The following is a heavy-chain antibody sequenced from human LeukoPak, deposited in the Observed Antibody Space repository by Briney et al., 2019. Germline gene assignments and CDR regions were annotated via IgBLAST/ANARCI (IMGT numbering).Heavy chain of an antibody. CDR2: IYHSGST. J-gene: IGHJ4*02. CDR3: ARRAYSAAYWKHFDY. Sequence: PSETLSLTCTVSGYSISSGYYWGWIRQPPGKGLEWIGGIYHSGSTYYNLSLKSRVTISVDTSKNQFSLKLNSVTAADTAVYFCARRAYSAAYWKHFDYWGQGTLVTVSS. D-gene: IGHD1-1*01. V-gene: IGHV4-38-2*02. CDR1: GYSISSGYY.